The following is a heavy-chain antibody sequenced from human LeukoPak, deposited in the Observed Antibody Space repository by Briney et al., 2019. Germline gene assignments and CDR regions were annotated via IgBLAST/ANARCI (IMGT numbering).Heavy chain of an antibody. CDR2: ISGSGGST. V-gene: IGHV3-23*01. D-gene: IGHD3-10*01. Sequence: GGSPRLSCAVSGFTVSSNYMSWVRQAPGKGLEWVSGISGSGGSTYYADSVKGRFTISRDNSRNTLYLQMNSLRAEDTAVYYCARHLLWFGELSGGFDYWGQGTLVTVSS. J-gene: IGHJ4*02. CDR1: GFTVSSNY. CDR3: ARHLLWFGELSGGFDY.